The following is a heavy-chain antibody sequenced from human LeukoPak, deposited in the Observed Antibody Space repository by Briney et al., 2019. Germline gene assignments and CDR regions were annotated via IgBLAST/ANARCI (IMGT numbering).Heavy chain of an antibody. V-gene: IGHV4-59*01. J-gene: IGHJ3*02. Sequence: SETLSLTCTVSGGSISSYYWSWIRQPPGKGLEWIGYIYYSGSTNYNPSLKSRVTISVDTSKNQFSLKLSSVTAADTAVYYCARHASYSSSWYGGNAFDIWGQGTTVTISS. CDR1: GGSISSYY. CDR2: IYYSGST. D-gene: IGHD6-13*01. CDR3: ARHASYSSSWYGGNAFDI.